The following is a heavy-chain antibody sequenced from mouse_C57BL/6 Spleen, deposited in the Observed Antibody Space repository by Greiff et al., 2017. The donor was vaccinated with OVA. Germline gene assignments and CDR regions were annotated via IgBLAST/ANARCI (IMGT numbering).Heavy chain of an antibody. CDR1: GYTFTDYN. Sequence: EVKLVESGPELVKPGASVKIPCKASGYTFTDYNMDWVKQSHGKSLEWIGDINPNNGGTIYNQKFKGKATLTVDKSSSTAYMELRSLTSEDTAVYYCARWEEGWYFDVWGTGTTVTVSS. J-gene: IGHJ1*03. CDR2: INPNNGGT. D-gene: IGHD4-1*01. V-gene: IGHV1-18*01. CDR3: ARWEEGWYFDV.